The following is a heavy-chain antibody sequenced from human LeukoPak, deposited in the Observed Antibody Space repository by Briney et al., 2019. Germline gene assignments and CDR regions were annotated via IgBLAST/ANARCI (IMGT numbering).Heavy chain of an antibody. CDR1: GGSISSSSYY. D-gene: IGHD6-13*01. CDR2: IYYSGST. Sequence: PSETLSLTCTVSGGSISSSSYYWGWIRQPPGTGLEWIGSIYYSGSTYYNPSLKSRVTISVDTSKNQFSLKLSSVTAADTAVYYCARRGIAAARYFDYWGQGTLVTVSS. CDR3: ARRGIAAARYFDY. V-gene: IGHV4-39*01. J-gene: IGHJ4*02.